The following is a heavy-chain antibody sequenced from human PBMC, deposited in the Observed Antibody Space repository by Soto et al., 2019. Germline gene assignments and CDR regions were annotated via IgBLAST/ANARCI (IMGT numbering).Heavy chain of an antibody. CDR2: IYHSGST. CDR3: ARVYDSSGYYYEYFDY. D-gene: IGHD3-22*01. V-gene: IGHV4-30-2*01. CDR1: GGSISSGGYS. J-gene: IGHJ4*02. Sequence: PSETLSLTCAVSGGSISSGGYSWSWIRQPPGKGLEWIGYIYHSGSTYYNPSLKGRVTISVDRSKNQFSLKLSSVTAADTAVYYCARVYDSSGYYYEYFDYWGQGTLVTV.